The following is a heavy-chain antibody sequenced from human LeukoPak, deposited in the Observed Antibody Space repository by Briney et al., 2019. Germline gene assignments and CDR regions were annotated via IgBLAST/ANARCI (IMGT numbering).Heavy chain of an antibody. CDR3: ARDLVRIAAAGTPFWFDY. CDR2: ISSSSSYI. D-gene: IGHD6-13*01. J-gene: IGHJ4*02. Sequence: AGGSLRLSCAVSGFTFSSYSMNWVRQAPGKGLEWVSSISSSSSYIYYADSVKGRFTISRDNAKNSPYLQMNSLRAEDTAVYYCARDLVRIAAAGTPFWFDYWGQGTLVTVSS. V-gene: IGHV3-21*01. CDR1: GFTFSSYS.